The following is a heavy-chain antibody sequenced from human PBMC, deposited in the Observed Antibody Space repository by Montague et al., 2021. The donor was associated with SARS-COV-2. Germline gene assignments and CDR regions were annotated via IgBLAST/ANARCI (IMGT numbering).Heavy chain of an antibody. J-gene: IGHJ5*02. CDR1: GDSISSAPHF. V-gene: IGHV4-39*01. CDR3: ARGVTCLEPPFAP. Sequence: SETLSLTCNVSGDSISSAPHFWAWIRQPPGRGLEWIGNIYHTGSTLYRPSLKSRATMSVDTSKNQFSLNLNLVTAADTAVYYCARGVTCLEPPFAPWGPGTLVIVSS. D-gene: IGHD5/OR15-5a*01. CDR2: IYHTGST.